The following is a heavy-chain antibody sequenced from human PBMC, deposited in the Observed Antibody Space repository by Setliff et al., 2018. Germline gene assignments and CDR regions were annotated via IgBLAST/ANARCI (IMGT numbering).Heavy chain of an antibody. CDR2: IDHSGST. CDR1: GGSFSGYY. Sequence: SETLSLTCAVYGGSFSGYYWSWIRQPPGKGLEWIGEIDHSGSTNYNPSLKSRVTMSVDTSKNQFSLKLSSVTAADTAVYYCARKGISALSGAFDMWGQGTMVTVS. D-gene: IGHD1-26*01. CDR3: ARKGISALSGAFDM. V-gene: IGHV4-34*01. J-gene: IGHJ3*02.